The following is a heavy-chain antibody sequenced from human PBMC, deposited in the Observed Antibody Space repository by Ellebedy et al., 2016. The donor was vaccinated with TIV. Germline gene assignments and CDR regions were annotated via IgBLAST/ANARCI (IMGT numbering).Heavy chain of an antibody. CDR3: ARRRVAGYYGMDV. CDR1: GDSITNYY. CDR2: IHYSGST. J-gene: IGHJ6*02. Sequence: GSLRLSXTVSGDSITNYYWTWIRQSPERGLEWIGHIHYSGSTNYNLSLKSRVAISIDKSKNKVSLNLMSVTATDTAVYFCARRRVAGYYGMDVWGQGTAVMVSS. V-gene: IGHV4-59*01.